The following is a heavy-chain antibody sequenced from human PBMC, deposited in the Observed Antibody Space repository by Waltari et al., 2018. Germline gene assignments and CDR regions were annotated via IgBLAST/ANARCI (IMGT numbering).Heavy chain of an antibody. V-gene: IGHV1-24*01. Sequence: QVQLVQSGAEVKKPGASVKVSCKVSGYTLTELSMHWVRQAPGKGLEWMGGFDPEDGETIYAQKFQGRVTITADTSTDTAYMELSSLRSEDTAVYYCATAGGNWIPFDYWGQGTLVTVSS. CDR3: ATAGGNWIPFDY. CDR2: FDPEDGET. D-gene: IGHD1-1*01. CDR1: GYTLTELS. J-gene: IGHJ4*02.